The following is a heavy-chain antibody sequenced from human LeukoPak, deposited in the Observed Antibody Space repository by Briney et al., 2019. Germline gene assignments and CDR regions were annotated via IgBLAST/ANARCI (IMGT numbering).Heavy chain of an antibody. CDR3: ARDPPHGYNYAYFDY. D-gene: IGHD5-24*01. V-gene: IGHV7-4-1*02. Sequence: ASVKVSCKASGYTFTSYAMNWVRQAPGQGLEWMGWINTNTGNPTYAQGFTGRFVFSLDTSVSTAYLQISSLKAEDTAVYYCARDPPHGYNYAYFDYWGQGTLVTVSS. CDR2: INTNTGNP. J-gene: IGHJ4*02. CDR1: GYTFTSYA.